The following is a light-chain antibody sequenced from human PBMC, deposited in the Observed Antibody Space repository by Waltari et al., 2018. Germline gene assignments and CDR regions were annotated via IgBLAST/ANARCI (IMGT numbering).Light chain of an antibody. CDR2: SNK. Sequence: QSVLTQPPSASGTPGQRVTISCSGSSSNIGSNTVNWYQQLPGTAPKLLIYSNKQRPSGVPDRFSGSKSGTSASLAISGLQSEDEADYYCAAWDDSLNGRMFGGGTKLTVL. CDR3: AAWDDSLNGRM. J-gene: IGLJ3*02. CDR1: SSNIGSNT. V-gene: IGLV1-44*01.